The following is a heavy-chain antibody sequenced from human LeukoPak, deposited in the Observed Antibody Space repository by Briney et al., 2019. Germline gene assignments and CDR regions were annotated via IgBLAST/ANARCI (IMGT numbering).Heavy chain of an antibody. CDR1: GGSISSSTYY. CDR2: IDYSGST. J-gene: IGHJ4*02. CDR3: ARHATAKSFDY. Sequence: SETLSLTCTVSGGSISSSTYYWGWIRQPPGKGLEYIASIDYSGSTYYNPSLKSRVTISVDTSKNQFSLKLSSVTAADTAVYYCARHATAKSFDYWGQGTLVTVSS. V-gene: IGHV4-39*01.